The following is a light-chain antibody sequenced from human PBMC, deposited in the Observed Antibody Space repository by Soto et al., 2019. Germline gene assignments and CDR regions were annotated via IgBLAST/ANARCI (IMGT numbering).Light chain of an antibody. V-gene: IGKV3-11*01. CDR1: QSVSSC. CDR2: DAS. Sequence: LSKSAATLSLSQRERATLSCRASQSVSSCLAWYQQKPGQAPRLLIYDASNRATGIPARFSGSGSGTDFPLTISSIEPEDSAVYCCQQRSTWPFFGEGTILDIK. J-gene: IGKJ5*01. CDR3: QQRSTWPF.